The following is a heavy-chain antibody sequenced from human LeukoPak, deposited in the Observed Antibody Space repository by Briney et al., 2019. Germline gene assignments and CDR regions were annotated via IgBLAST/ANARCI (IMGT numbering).Heavy chain of an antibody. Sequence: PSETLSLTCAVFGGSFSGYYWSWIRQPPGKGLEWIGEINHSGSTNYNPSLESRVTISVDTSKNQFSLKLSSVTAADTAVYYCARITTPRSPLVVPAAVHFDYWGQGTLVTVSS. CDR2: INHSGST. CDR3: ARITTPRSPLVVPAAVHFDY. D-gene: IGHD2-2*01. V-gene: IGHV4-34*01. CDR1: GGSFSGYY. J-gene: IGHJ4*02.